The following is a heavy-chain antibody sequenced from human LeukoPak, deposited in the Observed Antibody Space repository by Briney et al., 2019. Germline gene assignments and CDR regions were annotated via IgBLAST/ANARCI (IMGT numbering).Heavy chain of an antibody. Sequence: PSETLSLTCAVYGGSFSGYYWSWIRQPPGKGLEWIGEINHSGSTNYNPSLKSRVTISVDTSKNQFSLKLNSVTAADTAVYYCARGLTFRDYYGSGSPWYYFDYWGQGTLVTVSS. CDR2: INHSGST. V-gene: IGHV4-34*01. CDR1: GGSFSGYY. CDR3: ARGLTFRDYYGSGSPWYYFDY. J-gene: IGHJ4*02. D-gene: IGHD3-10*01.